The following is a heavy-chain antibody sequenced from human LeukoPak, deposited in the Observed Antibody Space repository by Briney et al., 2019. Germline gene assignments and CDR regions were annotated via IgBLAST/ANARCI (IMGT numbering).Heavy chain of an antibody. Sequence: GGSLRLSCAASGFTFSNYEMNWVRQAPGKGLEWVSYISSSGSSIYYADSVQGRFTISRDNAKNSLYLQMNSLRAEDTAVYYCAREASGYSYGLDAFDIWGQGTMVTVSS. CDR1: GFTFSNYE. J-gene: IGHJ3*02. V-gene: IGHV3-48*03. CDR2: ISSSGSSI. CDR3: AREASGYSYGLDAFDI. D-gene: IGHD5-18*01.